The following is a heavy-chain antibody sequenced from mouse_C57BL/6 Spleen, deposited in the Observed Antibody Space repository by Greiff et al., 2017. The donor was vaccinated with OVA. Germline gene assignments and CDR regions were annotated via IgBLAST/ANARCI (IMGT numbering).Heavy chain of an antibody. J-gene: IGHJ2*01. D-gene: IGHD1-1*01. CDR2: IHPNSGST. CDR3: AQLRDYFDY. Sequence: VQLQQPGAELVKPGASVKLSCKASGYTFTSYWMHWVKQRPGHGLGWIGMIHPNSGSTNYNEKFKSKATLTVDKSSSTAYMQLSSLTSEDSAVYYCAQLRDYFDYWGQGTTLTVSS. V-gene: IGHV1-64*01. CDR1: GYTFTSYW.